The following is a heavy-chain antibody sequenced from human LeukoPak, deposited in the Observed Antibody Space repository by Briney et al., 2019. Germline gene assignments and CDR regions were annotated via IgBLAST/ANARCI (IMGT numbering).Heavy chain of an antibody. V-gene: IGHV3-74*01. Sequence: GGSLRLSCAASGFTFCSYWMHWVRQAPGKGLVWVSRISSDGTITSYADSVKGRFTISRDNGMNTLYLQMNSLRAEDTAVYYCASHSSSWYGFDYWGQGTLVTVSS. D-gene: IGHD6-13*01. CDR1: GFTFCSYW. CDR2: ISSDGTIT. J-gene: IGHJ4*02. CDR3: ASHSSSWYGFDY.